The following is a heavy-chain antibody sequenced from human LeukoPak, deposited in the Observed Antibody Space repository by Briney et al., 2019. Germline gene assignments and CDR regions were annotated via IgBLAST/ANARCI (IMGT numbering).Heavy chain of an antibody. V-gene: IGHV4-4*07. CDR3: ARGFISDYYMDV. CDR2: VFPSGNT. J-gene: IGHJ6*03. D-gene: IGHD2-21*01. Sequence: SETLSLTCTVSGGSITNYYWSWIRQPAGKGLEWIGRVFPSGNTKYSPSLRGRATVSVDTSKKQFSLNLNSVTAADTAVYYCARGFISDYYMDVWGKGTTVTVSS. CDR1: GGSITNYY.